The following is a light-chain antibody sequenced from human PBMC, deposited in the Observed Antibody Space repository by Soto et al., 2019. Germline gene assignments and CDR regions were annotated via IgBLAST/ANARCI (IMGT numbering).Light chain of an antibody. V-gene: IGKV1-5*03. CDR1: QSDSTW. CDR3: QQYDM. J-gene: IGKJ1*01. CDR2: KAS. Sequence: DIQMTQSPSSLSASVGDRVTITCRASQSDSTWLAWYQQIPGGAPKLLIYKASILESGVPSRFSGSGSGTEFTLTITSLQPEDFATYYCQQYDMFGPGTKVDI.